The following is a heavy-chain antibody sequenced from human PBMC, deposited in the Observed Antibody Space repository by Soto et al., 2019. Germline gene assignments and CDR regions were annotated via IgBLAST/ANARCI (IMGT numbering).Heavy chain of an antibody. CDR2: ISSDGSST. CDR1: GFTFSSYW. CDR3: AREKDLTEDIVVVPAANGMDV. V-gene: IGHV3-74*01. J-gene: IGHJ6*02. D-gene: IGHD2-2*01. Sequence: GGSLSLSCAASGFTFSSYWMHWVRQAPGKGLVWVSRISSDGSSTSYADSVKGRFTISRDNAKNTLYLQMNSLRAEDTAVYYCAREKDLTEDIVVVPAANGMDVWGQGTTVTVSS.